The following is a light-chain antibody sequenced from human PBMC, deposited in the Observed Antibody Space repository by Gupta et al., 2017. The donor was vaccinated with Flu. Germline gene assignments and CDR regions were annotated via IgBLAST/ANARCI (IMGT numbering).Light chain of an antibody. CDR3: TSYTSSSSWV. Sequence: QSALTQPASVSGSPGQSITISCTGTRSDVGGYNYVSWYQQHPGKAPKLMIYEVSNRPSGVSNCFSGSKSGNTAALTISGLQAEDEADYFCTSYTSSSSWVFGGGTKLTVL. V-gene: IGLV2-14*01. J-gene: IGLJ3*02. CDR2: EVS. CDR1: RSDVGGYNY.